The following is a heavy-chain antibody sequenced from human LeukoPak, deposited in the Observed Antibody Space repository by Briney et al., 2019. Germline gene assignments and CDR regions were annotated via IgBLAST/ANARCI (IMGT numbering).Heavy chain of an antibody. V-gene: IGHV4-59*01. Sequence: RSSETLSLTCTVSGGSISTYYWSWIRQPPGKTLEWVGCIHYTGNTNYNPSLKSRVTISLDTSKDQFSLRLSSVTAADTAVYYCARTTHDDFYYYFLDVWGKGPTVTVSS. CDR3: ARTTHDDFYYYFLDV. CDR2: IHYTGNT. CDR1: GGSISTYY. J-gene: IGHJ6*03. D-gene: IGHD4-11*01.